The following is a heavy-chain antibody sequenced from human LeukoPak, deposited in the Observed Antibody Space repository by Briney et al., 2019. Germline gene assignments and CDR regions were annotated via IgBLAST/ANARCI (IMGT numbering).Heavy chain of an antibody. Sequence: PSETLSLTCTAGGSIISSNDYWAWVRQPPGKGSEWIGSIYYTGSTYYNPSFKSRVSMSEDTSKNQLSLQLTSVTAADTAVYYCARHIHSGSFYHWGQGTLVTVSS. J-gene: IGHJ4*02. V-gene: IGHV4-39*01. CDR3: ARHIHSGSFYH. CDR2: IYYTGST. CDR1: GGSIISSNDY. D-gene: IGHD3-10*01.